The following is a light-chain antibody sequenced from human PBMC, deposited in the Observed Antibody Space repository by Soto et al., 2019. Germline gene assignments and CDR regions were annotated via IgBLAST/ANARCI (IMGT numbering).Light chain of an antibody. CDR2: SDD. V-gene: IGLV1-44*01. CDR1: SSNIQHNT. Sequence: QSVLTQPPSASGTPGQRVTISCSGSSSNIQHNTVNWYQQLPGTAPKLLVFSDDQRPSGVPDRFSGSKSGTSASLAISGLQSEDDADYYCASWDDSLNGVIFAGGTKLTVL. CDR3: ASWDDSLNGVI. J-gene: IGLJ2*01.